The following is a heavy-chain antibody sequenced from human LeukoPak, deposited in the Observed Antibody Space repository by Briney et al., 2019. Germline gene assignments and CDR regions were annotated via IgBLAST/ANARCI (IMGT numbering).Heavy chain of an antibody. CDR2: IYYSGST. D-gene: IGHD6-13*01. J-gene: IGHJ6*03. V-gene: IGHV4-39*07. CDR1: GDSISSSSSY. CDR3: ARVVSSSWDYYYYMDV. Sequence: SETLSLTCTVSGDSISSSSSYWGWIRQPPGEGLEWIGSIYYSGSTYYNTSLKSRVTISVDTSKNQSSLRLNSVTAADAAVYYCARVVSSSWDYYYYMDVWGKGTTVTISS.